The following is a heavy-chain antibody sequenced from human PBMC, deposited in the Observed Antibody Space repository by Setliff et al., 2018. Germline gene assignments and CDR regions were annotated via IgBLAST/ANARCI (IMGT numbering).Heavy chain of an antibody. J-gene: IGHJ2*01. CDR1: DLSVSPVYY. CDR3: ARTSTARYFDL. Sequence: PSETLSLTCVVSDLSVSPVYYWGWIRQPPGKGLEWIASIYYSGTTYYNPSFKSRVTMSVDASKSQISLKLDSVTAADTALYYCARTSTARYFDLWGRGTLVTVSS. V-gene: IGHV4-38-2*01. D-gene: IGHD2-2*01. CDR2: IYYSGTT.